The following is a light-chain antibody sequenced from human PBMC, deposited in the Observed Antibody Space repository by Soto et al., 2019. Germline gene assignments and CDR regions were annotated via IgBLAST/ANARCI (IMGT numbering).Light chain of an antibody. J-gene: IGKJ5*01. Sequence: EIVMMQSPATLSVSPGERATLSCRASQSVSGDLAWYQQKPGQAPRLLIYGPSTMANGIPAMFSGSGSGTEFTLTIGGLHSEDFAIYFCQQYKSWPITFGQGTRLEIK. CDR2: GPS. CDR3: QQYKSWPIT. CDR1: QSVSGD. V-gene: IGKV3-15*01.